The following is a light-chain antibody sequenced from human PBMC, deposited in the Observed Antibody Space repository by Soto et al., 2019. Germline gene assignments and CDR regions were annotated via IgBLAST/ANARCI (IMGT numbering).Light chain of an antibody. Sequence: QSVLTQPPSVSGAPGQRVTISCTGSSSNIGAGYDVHWYQQLPGTAPKLLIYGNSNRPSGVPDRFSGSKSGTSASLAITGLQAEGEADYYCQSYDSSRSGSRVFGTGTKLTVL. CDR1: SSNIGAGYD. CDR3: QSYDSSRSGSRV. V-gene: IGLV1-40*01. J-gene: IGLJ1*01. CDR2: GNS.